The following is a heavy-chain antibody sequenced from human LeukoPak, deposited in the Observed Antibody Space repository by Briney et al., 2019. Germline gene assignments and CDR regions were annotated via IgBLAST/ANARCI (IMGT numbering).Heavy chain of an antibody. CDR1: GFALSNAW. D-gene: IGHD3-9*01. J-gene: IGHJ4*02. V-gene: IGHV3-15*01. CDR3: AKPLRCFDWFTLDY. CDR2: IKTKTDGGTA. Sequence: AGGSLRPSCAASGFALSNAWMSWVRQAPGKGLEWVGRIKTKTDGGTADYAAPVKGRFSMSRDDSKNTLYLQMNSLRAEDTAVYYCAKPLRCFDWFTLDYWGQGTLVTVSS.